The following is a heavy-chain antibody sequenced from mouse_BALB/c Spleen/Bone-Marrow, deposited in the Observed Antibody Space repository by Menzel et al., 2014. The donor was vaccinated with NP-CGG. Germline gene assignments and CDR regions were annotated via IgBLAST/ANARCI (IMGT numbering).Heavy chain of an antibody. CDR3: ARWGITTGFAY. CDR2: IDPANGNT. D-gene: IGHD2-4*01. J-gene: IGHJ3*01. CDR1: GFNIKDTY. Sequence: VQLQQSGAELVKPGASVKLSCTASGFNIKDTYMHWVKQRPEQGPEWIGRIDPANGNTKYDPKFQGKATITADTSPNTAYLQLSSLTSEDTAVYYCARWGITTGFAYWGQGTLVTVSA. V-gene: IGHV14-3*02.